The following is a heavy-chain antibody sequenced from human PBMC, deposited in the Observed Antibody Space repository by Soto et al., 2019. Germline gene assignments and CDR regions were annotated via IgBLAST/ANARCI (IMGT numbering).Heavy chain of an antibody. CDR1: GGSVSSGSYY. CDR2: IYYSGST. D-gene: IGHD5-12*01. Sequence: PSETLSLTCTVSGGSVSSGSYYWSWIRQPPGKGLEWIGYIYYSGSTNYNPSLKSRVTISVDTSKNQFSLKLSSVTAADTAVYYCARGRLDAFDIWGQGTMVTVSS. CDR3: ARGRLDAFDI. J-gene: IGHJ3*02. V-gene: IGHV4-61*01.